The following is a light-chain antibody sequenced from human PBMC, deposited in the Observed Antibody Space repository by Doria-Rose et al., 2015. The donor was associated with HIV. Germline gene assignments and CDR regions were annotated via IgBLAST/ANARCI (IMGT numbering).Light chain of an antibody. J-gene: IGKJ5*01. Sequence: TQSPGTLSLSPGERATLSCRASQRVKSSYLAWYQQKPGQAPRLLIYDASTRATGIPDMFSGSGSGTDFTLTISRLEPEDVAVYYCQQYGTSRGTFGQGTRLEI. CDR2: DAS. CDR3: QQYGTSRGT. V-gene: IGKV3-20*01. CDR1: QRVKSSY.